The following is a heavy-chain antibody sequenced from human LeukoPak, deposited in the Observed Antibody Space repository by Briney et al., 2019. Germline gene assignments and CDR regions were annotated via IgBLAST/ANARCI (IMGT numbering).Heavy chain of an antibody. D-gene: IGHD5-24*01. V-gene: IGHV1-46*01. CDR1: GYTFTNYY. CDR3: ARGMGDGYTGVRGEFDF. J-gene: IGHJ4*02. Sequence: GASVKVSFKASGYTFTNYYMHWVRQAPGQGLEWMGIITASGGSTTYAQKFQGRVTMTRDTSTSTVYLELNSLRSEDTAVYYCARGMGDGYTGVRGEFDFWGQGTLVTVSS. CDR2: ITASGGST.